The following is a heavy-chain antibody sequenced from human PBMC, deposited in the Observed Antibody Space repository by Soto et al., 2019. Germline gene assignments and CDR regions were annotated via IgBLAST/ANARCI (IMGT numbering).Heavy chain of an antibody. J-gene: IGHJ3*02. Sequence: QVQLVQSGAEVKKPGSSVKVSCKASGGTFSSYAISWVRQAPGQGLEWMGGIIPIFGTANYAQKFQGRVTITADESTSTADMELSSLRSEDTAVYYCARVGDSGSYSGIAFDIWGQGTMVTVSS. D-gene: IGHD1-26*01. CDR3: ARVGDSGSYSGIAFDI. CDR2: IIPIFGTA. CDR1: GGTFSSYA. V-gene: IGHV1-69*01.